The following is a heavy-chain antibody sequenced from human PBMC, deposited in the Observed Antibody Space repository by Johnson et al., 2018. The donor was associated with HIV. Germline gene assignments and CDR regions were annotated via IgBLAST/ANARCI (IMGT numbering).Heavy chain of an antibody. D-gene: IGHD5-24*01. CDR2: INKDGRST. CDR3: AREMAWEDAFDI. V-gene: IGHV3-11*04. J-gene: IGHJ3*02. Sequence: QVQLVESGGGLVQPGGSLRLSCAASGFTFSNAWMSWVRQAPGKGLEWVGRINKDGRSTTYADSVKGRFPISGDNAKNSLYLQMNSLRAEDTAVYYCAREMAWEDAFDIWGQGTMVTVSS. CDR1: GFTFSNAW.